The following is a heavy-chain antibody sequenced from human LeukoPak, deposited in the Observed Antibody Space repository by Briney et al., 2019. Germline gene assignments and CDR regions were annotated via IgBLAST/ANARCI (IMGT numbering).Heavy chain of an antibody. CDR2: IRYDGSNK. D-gene: IGHD6-19*01. J-gene: IGHJ3*02. Sequence: PGGSLRLSCAASGFTFSSYGMHWVRQAPGKGLEWVAFIRYDGSNKYYADSVKGRFTISIENSKNTLYLQMNSLRAEDTAVYYCAKDRVVAGTTGAFDIWGQGTMVTVSS. CDR1: GFTFSSYG. V-gene: IGHV3-30*02. CDR3: AKDRVVAGTTGAFDI.